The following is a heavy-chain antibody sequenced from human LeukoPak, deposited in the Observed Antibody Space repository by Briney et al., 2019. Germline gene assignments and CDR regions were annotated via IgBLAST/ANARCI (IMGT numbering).Heavy chain of an antibody. CDR3: ARGTYNFEY. J-gene: IGHJ4*02. CDR2: ISYSGST. V-gene: IGHV4-59*01. CDR1: GGSISSYY. Sequence: PSETLSLTCTVSGGSISSYYWSWIRQPPGKGLEWIGYISYSGSTNYNPSLKSRVTISVDTSKTQFSLKLNSVTAADTAVYYCARGTYNFEYWVQRTLVTVSS. D-gene: IGHD4-11*01.